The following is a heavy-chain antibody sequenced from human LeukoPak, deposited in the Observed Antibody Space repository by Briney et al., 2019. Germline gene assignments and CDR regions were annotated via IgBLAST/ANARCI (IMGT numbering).Heavy chain of an antibody. J-gene: IGHJ4*02. CDR1: GFTFSSFA. CDR2: ISYDGTNK. D-gene: IGHD5-18*01. V-gene: IGHV3-30*04. Sequence: GGSLRLSCAASGFTFSSFAMHWVRQAPGKGLEWVAVISYDGTNKYNADSVKGRFTISRDNSKNTLYLQMNSLRAEDTAAYYCARDTAMANFDYWGQGTLVTVSS. CDR3: ARDTAMANFDY.